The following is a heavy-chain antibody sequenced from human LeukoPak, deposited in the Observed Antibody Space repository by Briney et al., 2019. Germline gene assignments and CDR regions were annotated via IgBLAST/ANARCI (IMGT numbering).Heavy chain of an antibody. CDR2: IYYSGSP. Sequence: SETLSLTCTVSGGSISNYYWSWIRQPPGKGLEWIGYIYYSGSPNYNPSLKSRVTISVDTSKNQFSLKLSSVTAADTAVYYCARAKLRFDYWGQGTLVTVSS. CDR3: ARAKLRFDY. D-gene: IGHD4-17*01. CDR1: GGSISNYY. V-gene: IGHV4-59*01. J-gene: IGHJ4*02.